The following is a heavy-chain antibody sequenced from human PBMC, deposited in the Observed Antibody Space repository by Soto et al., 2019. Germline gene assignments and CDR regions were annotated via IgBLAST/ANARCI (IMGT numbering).Heavy chain of an antibody. J-gene: IGHJ4*02. CDR2: INPNSGGT. D-gene: IGHD3-3*01. CDR3: ARDLDFWSGPTFDY. V-gene: IGHV1-2*04. CDR1: GYTFTGYY. Sequence: GASVKVSCKASGYTFTGYYMHWVRQAPGQGLEWMGWINPNSGGTNYAQKFQGWVTMTRDTSISTAYMELSRLRSDDTAVYYCARDLDFWSGPTFDYWGQGTLVTVSS.